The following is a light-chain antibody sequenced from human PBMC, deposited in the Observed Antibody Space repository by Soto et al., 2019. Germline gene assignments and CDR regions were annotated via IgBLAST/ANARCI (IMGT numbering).Light chain of an antibody. V-gene: IGKV3-20*01. J-gene: IGKJ2*01. Sequence: VVMRQSPGTLSLSPGERATLSCRASQSVSSSYLAWYQQKPGQAPRLLIYGASSRATGIPDRFSGSESGTEFTLTISSLQPDDFATYYCQQYNSQYTFGQGTKVDIK. CDR1: QSVSSSY. CDR2: GAS. CDR3: QQYNSQYT.